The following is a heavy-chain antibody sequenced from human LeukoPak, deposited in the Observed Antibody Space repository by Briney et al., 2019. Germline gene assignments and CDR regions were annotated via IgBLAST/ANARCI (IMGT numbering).Heavy chain of an antibody. Sequence: ASVKVSCKASGYTFTSYDINWVRQATGQGLEWMGWINPNSGGTNYAQKFQGRVTMTRDTSISTAYMELSRLRSDDTAVYYCARGTDWRHDGSGSFLFDYWGQGTLVTVSS. CDR3: ARGTDWRHDGSGSFLFDY. CDR2: INPNSGGT. D-gene: IGHD3-10*01. V-gene: IGHV1-2*02. CDR1: GYTFTSYD. J-gene: IGHJ4*02.